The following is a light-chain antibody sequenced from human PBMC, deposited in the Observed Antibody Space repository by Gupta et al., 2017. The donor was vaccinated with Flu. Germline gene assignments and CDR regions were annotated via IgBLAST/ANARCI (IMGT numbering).Light chain of an antibody. Sequence: HYGFWLQQNPGQAPRTLIYEGNNTPSGGSNRFSGSQLGSKAALTLSGAQAEDEAEYYCRLFYSSGRVFGGGTKLTVL. CDR3: RLFYSSGRV. J-gene: IGLJ2*01. CDR1: HY. CDR2: EGN. V-gene: IGLV7-46*01.